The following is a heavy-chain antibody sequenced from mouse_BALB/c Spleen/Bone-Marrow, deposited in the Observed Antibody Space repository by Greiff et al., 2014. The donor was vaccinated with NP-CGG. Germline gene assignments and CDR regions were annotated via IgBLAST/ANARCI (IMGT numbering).Heavy chain of an antibody. V-gene: IGHV1S81*02. CDR3: TTSRGYNWFAY. CDR1: GYTFTSYY. CDR2: INPNNGGA. Sequence: VKLMESGAELVKPGASVKLSCKASGYTFTSYYMYWVKQRPGQGLEWIGEINPNNGGADFNEKFKIKATLTVDKSSSTAYRQLSSLTSEDSAVYYCTTSRGYNWFAYWGQGTLVTVSA. J-gene: IGHJ3*01. D-gene: IGHD2-2*01.